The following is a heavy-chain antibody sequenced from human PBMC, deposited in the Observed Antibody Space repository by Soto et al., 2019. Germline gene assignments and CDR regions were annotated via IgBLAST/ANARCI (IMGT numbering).Heavy chain of an antibody. D-gene: IGHD2-8*01. V-gene: IGHV1-69*06. CDR2: IIPIFGTA. J-gene: IGHJ5*02. Sequence: ASVKVSCKASGGTFSSYAISWVRQAPGQGLEWMGGIIPIFGTANYAQKFQGRVTITADKSTSTAYMELSSLRSEDTAVYYCARGRCTNGVCWNWFDPWGQGALVTVS. CDR3: ARGRCTNGVCWNWFDP. CDR1: GGTFSSYA.